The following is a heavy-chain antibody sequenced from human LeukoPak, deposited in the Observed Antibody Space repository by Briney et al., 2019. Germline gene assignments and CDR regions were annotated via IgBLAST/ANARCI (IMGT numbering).Heavy chain of an antibody. CDR2: ITSSGHWT. D-gene: IGHD3-22*01. V-gene: IGHV3-23*01. J-gene: IGHJ1*01. CDR3: AKHESDSDPYCFFI. Sequence: GGSLRLSCAVSGFTFSSYAMSWVRQAPGKGLEWVSTITSSGHWTNYADSVKGRFTISRDNSKNTLYLQMNSLRAEDTAVYYRAKHESDSDPYCFFIWGQGTLVTVSS. CDR1: GFTFSSYA.